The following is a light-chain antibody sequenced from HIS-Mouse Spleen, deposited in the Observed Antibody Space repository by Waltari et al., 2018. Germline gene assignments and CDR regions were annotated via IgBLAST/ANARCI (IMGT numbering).Light chain of an antibody. V-gene: IGKV1-39*01. CDR3: QQSYSTPPGT. Sequence: DIQMTQSPSSLSASVGARVTITCRASQSISSYLNWYQQKPGKAPKLLIYAASSLQSGVPSRFSGSGSGTDFTLTISSLQPEDFATYYCQQSYSTPPGTFGQGTKVEIK. CDR2: AAS. J-gene: IGKJ1*01. CDR1: QSISSY.